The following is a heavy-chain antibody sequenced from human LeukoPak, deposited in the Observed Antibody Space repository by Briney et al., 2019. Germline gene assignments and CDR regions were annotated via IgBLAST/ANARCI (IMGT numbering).Heavy chain of an antibody. J-gene: IGHJ4*02. CDR3: AKDWNWAIDY. CDR2: ISGSGGST. D-gene: IGHD1-7*01. Sequence: GGTLRLPCAASGFTFSSYGMSWVRQAPGKGLEWVSAISGSGGSTYYADSVKGRFTISRDNSKNTLYLQMNNLRVEDMAVFYCAKDWNWAIDYWGQGTLVTVSS. CDR1: GFTFSSYG. V-gene: IGHV3-23*01.